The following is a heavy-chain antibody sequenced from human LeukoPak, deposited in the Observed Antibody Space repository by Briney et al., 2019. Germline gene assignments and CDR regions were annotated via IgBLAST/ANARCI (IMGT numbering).Heavy chain of an antibody. CDR2: IFYSGST. D-gene: IGHD6-13*01. CDR3: ARGLHRVAAAGTDAFDI. Sequence: SETLSLTCTVSGGSISSYYWSWIRQPPGKGLEWFGYIFYSGSTNYNPSLKSRVTISVDTSKNQFSLKLNSLTAADTAVYCCARGLHRVAAAGTDAFDIWGQGTMVTVSS. CDR1: GGSISSYY. J-gene: IGHJ3*02. V-gene: IGHV4-59*01.